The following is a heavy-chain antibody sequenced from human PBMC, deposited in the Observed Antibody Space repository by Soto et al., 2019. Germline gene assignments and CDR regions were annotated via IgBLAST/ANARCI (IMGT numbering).Heavy chain of an antibody. J-gene: IGHJ4*02. CDR1: GFTFSSYG. CDR2: ISYDGSNE. D-gene: IGHD3-22*01. CDR3: AKDSTYYYDSSGYLVPDY. Sequence: QVQLVESGGGVVQPGRSLRLSCAASGFTFSSYGMHWVRQAPGKGLEWVAVISYDGSNEYYADSVKGRFTISRDNSKNTLYLQMNSLRAEDTAVYYCAKDSTYYYDSSGYLVPDYWGQGTLVTVSS. V-gene: IGHV3-30*18.